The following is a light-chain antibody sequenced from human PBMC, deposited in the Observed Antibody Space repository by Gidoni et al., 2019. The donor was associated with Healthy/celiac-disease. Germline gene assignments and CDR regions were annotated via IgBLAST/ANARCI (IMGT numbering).Light chain of an antibody. CDR2: EVS. Sequence: QSALNQPASVFGYPGQPITISRPGTSSDVGSYNLVYWYQQHPGKAPNLMIYEVSKRPTGVSNLFSGSKSGNTASLTISGLQAEDEADYYCCSYAGSSTLVFGGGTKLTVL. J-gene: IGLJ2*01. V-gene: IGLV2-23*02. CDR1: SSDVGSYNL. CDR3: CSYAGSSTLV.